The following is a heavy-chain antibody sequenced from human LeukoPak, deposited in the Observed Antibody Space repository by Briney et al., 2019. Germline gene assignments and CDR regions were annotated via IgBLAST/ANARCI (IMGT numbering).Heavy chain of an antibody. Sequence: GSLRLSCVASGFTFSNAWMSWIRQPPGKGLEWIGNIYNSGNTDYNPSLKSRVTISLDTSKNQISLKLSSVTAADTAVYYCARDKGPYWYFDLWGRGTLVTVSS. CDR2: IYNSGNT. CDR3: ARDKGPYWYFDL. CDR1: GFTFSNAW. J-gene: IGHJ2*01. V-gene: IGHV4-59*01.